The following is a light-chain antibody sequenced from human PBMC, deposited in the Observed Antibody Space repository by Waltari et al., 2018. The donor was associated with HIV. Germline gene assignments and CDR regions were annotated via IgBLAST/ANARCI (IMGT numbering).Light chain of an antibody. CDR1: TSNIGSNHD. Sequence: SVLMQPPSVSGAPGQRVTISCTGNTSNIGSNHDVHWSQHFQGTAPKLLIYGDSIRPSGVPDRFSGSKAGTSASLAITGLQAEDEGYYYCQSYDNTLSGSRVFAGGTKVTVL. J-gene: IGLJ3*02. CDR3: QSYDNTLSGSRV. V-gene: IGLV1-40*01. CDR2: GDS.